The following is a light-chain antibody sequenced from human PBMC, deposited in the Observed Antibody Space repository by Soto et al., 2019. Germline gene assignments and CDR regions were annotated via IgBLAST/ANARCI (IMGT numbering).Light chain of an antibody. CDR3: QHRSNWPLT. J-gene: IGKJ4*01. Sequence: IVLTQSPATLSLSPGETAALSCRASQSISDYLAWYQQNPGQAPRLLIYDASNRATGVPGRFRGSGYGTDFTLTISSLEPEDFAWYFCQHRSNWPLTFGGGTKVDLK. CDR2: DAS. CDR1: QSISDY. V-gene: IGKV3-11*01.